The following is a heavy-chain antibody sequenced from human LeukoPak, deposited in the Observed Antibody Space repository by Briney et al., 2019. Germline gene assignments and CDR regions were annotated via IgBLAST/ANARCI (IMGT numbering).Heavy chain of an antibody. V-gene: IGHV1-46*01. J-gene: IGHJ6*02. CDR1: GYSFTSYH. CDR3: ARRYYSGYYYGMDV. CDR2: INPSGGTT. D-gene: IGHD1-26*01. Sequence: ASVKVSCKASGYSFTSYHIHWVRQAPGQGLEWMGIINPSGGTTNYAQKFQGRDTMTRDTSTSTVYMELSSLRSEDTAVYYCARRYYSGYYYGMDVWGQGTTVTVSS.